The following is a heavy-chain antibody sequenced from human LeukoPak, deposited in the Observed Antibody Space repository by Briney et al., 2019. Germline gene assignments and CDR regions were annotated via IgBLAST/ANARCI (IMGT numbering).Heavy chain of an antibody. CDR1: GFTFSGFS. D-gene: IGHD3/OR15-3a*01. CDR3: VRDLNWAFDS. Sequence: PGGSLRLSCAASGFTFSGFSLNWVRQAPGKGLEWISNIRGSGSDMYYAASVKGRFTISRDSATNSLYLQMNNLKVDDTAVYFCVRDLNWAFDSWGQGALVTVSS. CDR2: IRGSGSDM. J-gene: IGHJ4*02. V-gene: IGHV3-48*01.